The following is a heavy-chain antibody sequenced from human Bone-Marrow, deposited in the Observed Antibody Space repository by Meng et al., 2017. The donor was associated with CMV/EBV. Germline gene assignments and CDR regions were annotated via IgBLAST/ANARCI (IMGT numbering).Heavy chain of an antibody. CDR2: IRYDGSNK. D-gene: IGHD2-21*01. V-gene: IGHV3-30*02. Sequence: LSLTCAASGFTFSSYGMHWVRQAPGKGLEWVAFIRYDGSNKYYADSVKGRFTISRDNSKNTLYLQMNSLRAEDTAVYYCAKEGEAYCGGDCYCRAFDIWGQGTMVTVSS. J-gene: IGHJ3*02. CDR1: GFTFSSYG. CDR3: AKEGEAYCGGDCYCRAFDI.